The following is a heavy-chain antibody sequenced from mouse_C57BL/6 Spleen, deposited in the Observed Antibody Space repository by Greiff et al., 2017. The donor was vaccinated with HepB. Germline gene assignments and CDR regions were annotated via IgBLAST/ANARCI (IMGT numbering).Heavy chain of an antibody. J-gene: IGHJ4*01. CDR1: GFTFSSYA. D-gene: IGHD2-5*01. Sequence: EVMLVESGGGLVKPGGSLKLSCAASGFTFSSYAMSWVRQTPEKRLEWVATISDGGSYTYYPDNVKGRFTISRDNAKNNLYLQMSHLKSEDTAMYYCARDKSNPYYAMDYWGQGTSVTVSS. V-gene: IGHV5-4*01. CDR3: ARDKSNPYYAMDY. CDR2: ISDGGSYT.